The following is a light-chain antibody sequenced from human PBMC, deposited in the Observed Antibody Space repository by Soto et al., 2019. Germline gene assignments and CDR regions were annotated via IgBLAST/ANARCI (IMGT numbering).Light chain of an antibody. V-gene: IGKV3-15*01. CDR3: QQYNNWPPT. CDR2: GAS. J-gene: IGKJ5*01. CDR1: QSVTSN. Sequence: EIVMTQSPATLSVSPGERATLSCRASQSVTSNLAWYQQKPGQAPRLLISGASTRATGIPARFSGSGSGTEFTLTISSLQSEDFAVYCCQQYNNWPPTFGQGTRLEIK.